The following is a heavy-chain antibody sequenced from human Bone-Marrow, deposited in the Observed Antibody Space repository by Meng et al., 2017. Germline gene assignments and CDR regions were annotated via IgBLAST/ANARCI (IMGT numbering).Heavy chain of an antibody. CDR1: GFTFSSYS. CDR2: ISGSGGST. D-gene: IGHD3-22*01. V-gene: IGHV3-21*04. CDR3: ATTDYYDTSGYYPFDY. J-gene: IGHJ4*02. Sequence: GGSLRLSCGASGFTFSSYSMNWVRQAPGKGLEWVSAISGSGGSTYYADSVKGRFTISRDNAKNSLYLQMNSLRAEDTALYYCATTDYYDTSGYYPFDYWGQGTLVTVSS.